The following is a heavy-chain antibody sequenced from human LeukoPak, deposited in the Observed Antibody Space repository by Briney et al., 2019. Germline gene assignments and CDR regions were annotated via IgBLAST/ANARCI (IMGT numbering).Heavy chain of an antibody. V-gene: IGHV3-23*01. CDR3: ARMTVGFSIFDY. J-gene: IGHJ4*02. CDR2: ISGSGDTT. CDR1: GFIFSSYA. Sequence: GGSLRLSCAASGFIFSSYAMSWVRQAPGKGLEWVSAISGSGDTTYSADSVKGRFTISRDNSKNRLYLQMNSLRAEDTAVYYCARMTVGFSIFDYWGQGTLVIVSS. D-gene: IGHD3-3*01.